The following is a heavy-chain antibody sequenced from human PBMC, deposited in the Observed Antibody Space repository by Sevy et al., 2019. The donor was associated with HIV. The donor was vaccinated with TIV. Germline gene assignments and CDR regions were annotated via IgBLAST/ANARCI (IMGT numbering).Heavy chain of an antibody. CDR1: GGSITSGDYY. J-gene: IGHJ4*02. V-gene: IGHV4-30-4*01. Sequence: SETLSLTCTVSGGSITSGDYYWSWIRQPPGMGLEWIGYIFYSGSTYYNPSLKSRVAISVDTSKNQFSLKLSSVTAADTAVYYCARENYYERPTGYWGQGTLVTVSS. D-gene: IGHD3-22*01. CDR2: IFYSGST. CDR3: ARENYYERPTGY.